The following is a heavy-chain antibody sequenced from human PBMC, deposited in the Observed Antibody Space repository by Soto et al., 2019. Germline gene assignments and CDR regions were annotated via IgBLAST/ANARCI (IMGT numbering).Heavy chain of an antibody. Sequence: GGSLRLSCAASGFTFSSYAMSWVRQAPGKGLEWVSAICGCGGSTYYADSVKGRLTISRDNSKNTLYLQMNSLRPEDTAVYYCAKGSSGWYFYFDYWGQGTLVTVSS. D-gene: IGHD6-19*01. CDR3: AKGSSGWYFYFDY. V-gene: IGHV3-23*01. CDR2: ICGCGGST. CDR1: GFTFSSYA. J-gene: IGHJ4*02.